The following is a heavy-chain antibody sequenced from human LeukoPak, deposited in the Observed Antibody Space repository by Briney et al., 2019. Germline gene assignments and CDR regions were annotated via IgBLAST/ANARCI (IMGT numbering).Heavy chain of an antibody. CDR1: GFTFTTYA. Sequence: GSLRLSCTGSGFTFTTYAMSWVRQAPGKGLGWVSGIGGSGGSTYYADSVKGRFTISRDNSKTTLYLQMNSLRAENTAVYYCAREMATIAYFDYWGQGTLVTVSS. V-gene: IGHV3-23*01. D-gene: IGHD5-24*01. CDR3: AREMATIAYFDY. J-gene: IGHJ4*02. CDR2: IGGSGGST.